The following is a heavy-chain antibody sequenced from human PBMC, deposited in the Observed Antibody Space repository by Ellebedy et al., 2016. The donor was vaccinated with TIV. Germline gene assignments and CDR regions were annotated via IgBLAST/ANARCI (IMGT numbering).Heavy chain of an antibody. CDR2: IDVSGTTI. V-gene: IGHV3-11*01. J-gene: IGHJ4*02. D-gene: IGHD2-15*01. Sequence: GESLKISCVASGFTLSDHYVSWIRQAPGKELEWIAYIDVSGTTIKYSDSVRGRFTISRDTARNSVDLEMNSLGVEDSGVYYCARRVAFDYWGQGTRVTVSS. CDR1: GFTLSDHY. CDR3: ARRVAFDY.